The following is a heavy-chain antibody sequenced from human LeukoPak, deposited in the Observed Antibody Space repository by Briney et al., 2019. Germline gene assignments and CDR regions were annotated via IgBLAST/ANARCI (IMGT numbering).Heavy chain of an antibody. CDR3: AKVSSSADAFDDY. J-gene: IGHJ4*02. V-gene: IGHV3-7*03. CDR1: RFTFSNYW. D-gene: IGHD6-6*01. Sequence: GGSLRLSCAASRFTFSNYWMSWVRQAPGKGLEWVANIKQDGSEKYYVDSVKGRFTISRDNSKNTLYLQMNSLRAEDTAVYYCAKVSSSADAFDDYWGQGTLVTVSS. CDR2: IKQDGSEK.